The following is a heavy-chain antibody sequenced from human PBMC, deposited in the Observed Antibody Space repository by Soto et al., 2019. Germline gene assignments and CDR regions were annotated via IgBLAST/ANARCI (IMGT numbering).Heavy chain of an antibody. CDR1: GDXVSGNTDA. V-gene: IGHV6-1*01. CDR3: ARGVAGSGFDL. CDR2: TYYRSNWRH. J-gene: IGHJ4*02. Sequence: PXQXLSLTCAISGDXVSGNTDAWNWIRSSPSRGLEWLGRTYYRSNWRHDYAVSVKSRITVNPDKSKNHFSLKLNSVTPDDTAVYYCARGVAGSGFDLWGQGTLGTVSS. D-gene: IGHD6-19*01.